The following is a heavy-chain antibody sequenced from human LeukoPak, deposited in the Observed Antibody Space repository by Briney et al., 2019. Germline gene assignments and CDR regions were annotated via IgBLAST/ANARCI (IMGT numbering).Heavy chain of an antibody. CDR3: ARNKIMPGIAAAGLNWFDP. CDR1: GFTFSSYE. CDR2: ISSSGSTI. D-gene: IGHD6-13*01. Sequence: GGSLRLSCAASGFTFSSYEMNWVRQAPGKGLEWVSYISSSGSTIYYADSVKGRFTISRDNAKNSLYLQMNSLRAEDTAVYYCARNKIMPGIAAAGLNWFDPWGQGTLVTVSS. V-gene: IGHV3-48*03. J-gene: IGHJ5*02.